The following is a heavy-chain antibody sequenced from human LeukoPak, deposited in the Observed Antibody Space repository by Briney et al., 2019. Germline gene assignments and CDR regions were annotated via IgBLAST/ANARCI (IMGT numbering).Heavy chain of an antibody. Sequence: PGGSLRLSCAASGFTFSSYGMHWVRQAPGKGLEWVAVISYDGSNKYYADSVKGRFTISRDNSKNTLYLQMNSLRAEDTAVYYCAKDRVATVDYWGQGTLVTVSS. CDR1: GFTFSSYG. V-gene: IGHV3-30*18. J-gene: IGHJ4*02. CDR3: AKDRVATVDY. D-gene: IGHD5-12*01. CDR2: ISYDGSNK.